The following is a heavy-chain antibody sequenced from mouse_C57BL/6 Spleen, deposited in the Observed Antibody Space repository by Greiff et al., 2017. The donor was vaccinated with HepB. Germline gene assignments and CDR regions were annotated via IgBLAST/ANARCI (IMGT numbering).Heavy chain of an antibody. CDR3: ARDFITTVEYYFDY. V-gene: IGHV1-22*01. J-gene: IGHJ2*01. CDR2: INPNNGGT. CDR1: GYTFTDYN. D-gene: IGHD1-1*01. Sequence: EVQLQQSGPELVKPGASVKMSCKASGYTFTDYNMHWVKQSHGKSLEWIGYINPNNGGTSYNQKFKGKATLTVNKSSSTAYMELRSLTSEDSAVYYCARDFITTVEYYFDYWGQGTTLTVSS.